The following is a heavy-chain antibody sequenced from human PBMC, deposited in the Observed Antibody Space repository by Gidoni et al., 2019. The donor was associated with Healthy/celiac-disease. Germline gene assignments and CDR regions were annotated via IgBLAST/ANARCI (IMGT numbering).Heavy chain of an antibody. CDR3: AREYYYDSSGYYMVAFDI. Sequence: QVQLVQSGAEVKKPGSSVKVSCKASGGTFSSYAISWVRQAPGQGLEWMGRIIHILGIANYAQKFQGRVTITADKSTSTAYMELSSLRSEDTAVYYCAREYYYDSSGYYMVAFDIWGQGTMVTVSS. V-gene: IGHV1-69*04. CDR2: IIHILGIA. J-gene: IGHJ3*02. CDR1: GGTFSSYA. D-gene: IGHD3-22*01.